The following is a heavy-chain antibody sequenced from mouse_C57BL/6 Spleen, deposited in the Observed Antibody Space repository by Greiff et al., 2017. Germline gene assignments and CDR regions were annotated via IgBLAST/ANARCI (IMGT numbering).Heavy chain of an antibody. J-gene: IGHJ2*01. CDR1: GYTFTDSY. V-gene: IGHV1-76*01. D-gene: IGHD2-2*01. CDR3: AREGISTMVTTGDY. Sequence: QVQLKESGAELVRPGASVKLSCKASGYTFTDSYINWVKPRPGQGLEWIARIYPGRGNTYYNEKFKGKATLPAGKSSSTAYMQLSSLTSEDSAVYFCAREGISTMVTTGDYWGQGTTLTVSS. CDR2: IYPGRGNT.